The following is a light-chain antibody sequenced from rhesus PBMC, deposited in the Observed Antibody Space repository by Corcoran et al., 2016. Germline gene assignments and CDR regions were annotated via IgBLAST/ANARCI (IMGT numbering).Light chain of an antibody. CDR1: QSVGSY. J-gene: IGKJ1*01. CDR3: QQSSNLWT. Sequence: ETVVTQSPATLALSPGERATLSCRASQSVGSYFAWSQQKPGQVPRLLIYGASSRATGIPDRFSGRGSGTDFTLTISSLEPEDVGVYYCQQSSNLWTFGQGTKVEIK. CDR2: GAS. V-gene: IGKV3-24*04.